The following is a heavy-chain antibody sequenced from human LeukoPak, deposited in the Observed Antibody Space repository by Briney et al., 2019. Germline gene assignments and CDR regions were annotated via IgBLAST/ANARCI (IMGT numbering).Heavy chain of an antibody. CDR1: GFTFSSYG. V-gene: IGHV3-33*01. J-gene: IGHJ3*02. CDR2: IWYDGSNK. Sequence: GRSVRLSCAASGFTFSSYGMHWVRQAPGKGLEWVAVIWYDGSNKYYADSVKGRFTISRDNSKNTLYLQMNSLRAEDTAVYYCARAHGWPGADAFDIWGQGTMVTVSS. CDR3: ARAHGWPGADAFDI. D-gene: IGHD6-19*01.